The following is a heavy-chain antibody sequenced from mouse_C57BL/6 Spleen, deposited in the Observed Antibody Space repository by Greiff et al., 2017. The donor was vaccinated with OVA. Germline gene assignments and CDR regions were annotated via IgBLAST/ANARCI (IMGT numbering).Heavy chain of an antibody. CDR2: LSDGGSYT. Sequence: EVQVVESGGGLVKPGGSLKLSCAASGFTFSSYAMSWVRQTPEKRLEWVATLSDGGSYTYYPDNVQGRFTISIANAKNNLYLQMSHLKSEDTAMYYCARDERAYEGFAYWGQGTLVTVSA. D-gene: IGHD1-1*01. J-gene: IGHJ3*01. CDR3: ARDERAYEGFAY. CDR1: GFTFSSYA. V-gene: IGHV5-4*01.